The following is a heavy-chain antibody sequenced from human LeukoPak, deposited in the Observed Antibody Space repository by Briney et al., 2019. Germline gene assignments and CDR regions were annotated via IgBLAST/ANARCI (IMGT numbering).Heavy chain of an antibody. D-gene: IGHD1-7*01. Sequence: PGGSLRLSCAASGFTFSSYGMHWVRQAPGKGLEWVAVIWYDGSNKYYADSVKGRLTISRDNSKNTLYLQMNSLRAEDTAVYYCARDQDGTGTTDFDYWGQGTLVTVSS. CDR3: ARDQDGTGTTDFDY. J-gene: IGHJ4*02. CDR2: IWYDGSNK. V-gene: IGHV3-33*01. CDR1: GFTFSSYG.